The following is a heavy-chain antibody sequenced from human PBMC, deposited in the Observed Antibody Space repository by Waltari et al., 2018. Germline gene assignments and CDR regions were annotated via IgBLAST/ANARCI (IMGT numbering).Heavy chain of an antibody. Sequence: EVQLVESGGGLVQPGGSLRLSCAASGFTFRSYALSWVRQAPGRGLGWVSVISGSDGRTNYADSAKGRFTISRDNVKNTLFLQMNSLRGDDAAVYYCAKDLGGFSGSHWYFDLWCRGTLVTVSS. CDR1: GFTFRSYA. J-gene: IGHJ2*01. CDR2: ISGSDGRT. D-gene: IGHD5-12*01. V-gene: IGHV3-23*04. CDR3: AKDLGGFSGSHWYFDL.